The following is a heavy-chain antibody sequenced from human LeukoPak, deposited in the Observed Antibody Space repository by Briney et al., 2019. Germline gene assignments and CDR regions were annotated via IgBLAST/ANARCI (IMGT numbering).Heavy chain of an antibody. J-gene: IGHJ4*02. D-gene: IGHD3-16*01. CDR1: GFTFSRNG. CDR2: IWYDGSKK. CDR3: AKDDAQGGFDY. Sequence: GGSLRLSCAASGFTFSRNGMHWVRQTPGKGLEWVTVIWYDGSKKYYADSVKGRFTISRDNSKNTLYLQMSSLRAEDTAVYYCAKDDAQGGFDYWGQGTLVTVSS. V-gene: IGHV3-33*06.